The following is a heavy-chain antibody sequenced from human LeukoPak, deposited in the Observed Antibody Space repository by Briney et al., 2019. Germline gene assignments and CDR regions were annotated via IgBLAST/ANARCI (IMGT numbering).Heavy chain of an antibody. D-gene: IGHD6-19*01. V-gene: IGHV3-7*01. CDR1: GFTSSSYW. Sequence: GGSLRLSCAASGFTSSSYWMSWVRQAPGKGLEWVANIKQDGGEKYCVDSVKGRFTISRDNALNSLYLQMNSLRAEDTAVYYCARDRSVADTYYYGMDVWGQGTTVTVSS. CDR2: IKQDGGEK. J-gene: IGHJ6*02. CDR3: ARDRSVADTYYYGMDV.